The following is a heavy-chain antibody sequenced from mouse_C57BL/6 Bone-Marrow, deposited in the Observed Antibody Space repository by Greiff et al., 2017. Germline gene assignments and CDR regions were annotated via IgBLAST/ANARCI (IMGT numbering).Heavy chain of an antibody. CDR1: GFTFSSYA. V-gene: IGHV5-4*03. Sequence: EVKLVESGGGLVKPGGSLKLSCAASGFTFSSYAMSWVRQTPEKRLEWVATISAGGSYTYNPDNVKGRFTISRDNAKNNLYLQMSHLKAEDTAMYYCARARGNYLDYWGQGTTLTVSA. J-gene: IGHJ2*01. D-gene: IGHD3-1*01. CDR3: ARARGNYLDY. CDR2: ISAGGSYT.